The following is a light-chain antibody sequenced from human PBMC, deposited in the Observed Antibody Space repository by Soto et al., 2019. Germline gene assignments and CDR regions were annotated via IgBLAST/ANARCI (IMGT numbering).Light chain of an antibody. CDR3: AAWDDGLNGPLYV. V-gene: IGLV2-14*02. Sequence: QSVLTQPASVSGSPGQSITISCTGTSSDFGNYNLVSWYQQHPGKVPKLILFEVNKRPSGVPDRFSGSKSGTSASLAISGLQSEDEAEYYCAAWDDGLNGPLYVFGPGTKVTVL. CDR1: SSDFGNYNL. CDR2: EVN. J-gene: IGLJ1*01.